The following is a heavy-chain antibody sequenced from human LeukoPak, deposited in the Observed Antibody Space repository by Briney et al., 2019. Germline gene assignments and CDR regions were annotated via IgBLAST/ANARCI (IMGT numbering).Heavy chain of an antibody. CDR1: GGSISSGDYY. Sequence: SETLSLTCTVSGGSISSGDYYWSWIRQPPGKGLEWIGYIYSSGSTYYNPSLKSRVTISVDTSKNQFSLKLSSVTAADTAVYYCARGSGIVNAFDIWGQGTMVTVSS. CDR3: ARGSGIVNAFDI. V-gene: IGHV4-30-4*01. CDR2: IYSSGST. D-gene: IGHD1-26*01. J-gene: IGHJ3*02.